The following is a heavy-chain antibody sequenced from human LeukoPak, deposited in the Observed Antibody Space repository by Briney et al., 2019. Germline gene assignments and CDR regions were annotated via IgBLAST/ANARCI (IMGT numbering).Heavy chain of an antibody. CDR3: AKAFSAYENWPPNWFDP. V-gene: IGHV3-23*01. CDR1: GFTFRSYD. D-gene: IGHD5-12*01. CDR2: ISGSGGGT. Sequence: GGSLRLSCAASGFTFRSYDMSWVRQAPGKGLEWVSAISGSGGGTYYADSVKGRLTISGDNSKNTLYLQMSSLRAEDTAVYYCAKAFSAYENWPPNWFDPWGQGTLVTVSS. J-gene: IGHJ5*02.